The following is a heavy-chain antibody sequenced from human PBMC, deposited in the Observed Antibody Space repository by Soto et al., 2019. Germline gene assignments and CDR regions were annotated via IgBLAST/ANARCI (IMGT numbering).Heavy chain of an antibody. J-gene: IGHJ4*02. CDR3: ARHRYYYDSSGYYFVRYFDY. D-gene: IGHD3-22*01. V-gene: IGHV4-39*01. Sequence: SETLSLTCTVSGGSISSSSFYWGWIRQPPGKGLEWIGSIYYSGSTYYNPSLKSRVTISVDTSKNQFSLKLSSVTAADTAVYYCARHRYYYDSSGYYFVRYFDYWGQGTLVT. CDR2: IYYSGST. CDR1: GGSISSSSFY.